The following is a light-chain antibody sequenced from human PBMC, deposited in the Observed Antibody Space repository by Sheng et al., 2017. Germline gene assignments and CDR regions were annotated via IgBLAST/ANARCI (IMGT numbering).Light chain of an antibody. V-gene: IGKV3-20*01. CDR1: QSVSSTY. CDR2: GTS. Sequence: EIVLTQSPGTLSLSPGERATLSCRASQSVSSTYLAWYQQKPGQPPRLLIYGTSTRATGIPDRFSGSGSGTEFTLTITSLQPDDFAVYYCKQYSLYWTFGQGTKVEI. J-gene: IGKJ1*01. CDR3: KQYSLYWT.